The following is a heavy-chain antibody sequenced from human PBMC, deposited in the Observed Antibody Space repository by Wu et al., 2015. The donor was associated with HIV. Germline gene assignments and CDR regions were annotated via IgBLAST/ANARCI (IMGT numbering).Heavy chain of an antibody. Sequence: QVQLVQSGAEVKKPGSSVKVSCKASGGTFSRYAISWVRQAPGQGLEWMGGIVPILGTTHFAQKFQGRVTITADESTSISYMELSSLRSEDTAVYYCARDKRGYDVLTGYYIYFDYWGQGTLVTVSS. J-gene: IGHJ4*02. V-gene: IGHV1-69*12. CDR1: GGTFSRYA. D-gene: IGHD3-9*01. CDR2: IVPILGTT. CDR3: ARDKRGYDVLTGYYIYFDY.